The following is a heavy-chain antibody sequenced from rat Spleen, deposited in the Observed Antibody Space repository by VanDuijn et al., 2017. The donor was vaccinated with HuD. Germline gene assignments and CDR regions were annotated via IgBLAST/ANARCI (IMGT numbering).Heavy chain of an antibody. J-gene: IGHJ2*01. D-gene: IGHD4-1*01. V-gene: IGHV5S13*01. Sequence: EVQLVESGGGLVQPGRSLKLSCAASGFTFSDYGMHWIRQAPTKGLEWVASISSGGGNTYYPNSVKGRFTISRDNAQNTLYLQMNSLRSEDTDTYYCARPLRAPYFDYWGQGVMVTVSS. CDR1: GFTFSDYG. CDR2: ISSGGGNT. CDR3: ARPLRAPYFDY.